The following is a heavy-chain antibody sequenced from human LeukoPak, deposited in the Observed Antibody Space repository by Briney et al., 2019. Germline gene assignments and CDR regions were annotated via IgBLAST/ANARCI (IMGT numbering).Heavy chain of an antibody. Sequence: SETLSLTGSVSGGSISSYYWSWIRQPPGKGLEWSGYIYHSGRTTYNPPPMSRVTISVDTSKNHSSLKLSSGTAADTAVYYCARHGYSYGYGWFDPWGQGTLVTVSS. CDR1: GGSISSYY. J-gene: IGHJ5*02. V-gene: IGHV4-59*08. D-gene: IGHD5-18*01. CDR3: ARHGYSYGYGWFDP. CDR2: IYHSGRT.